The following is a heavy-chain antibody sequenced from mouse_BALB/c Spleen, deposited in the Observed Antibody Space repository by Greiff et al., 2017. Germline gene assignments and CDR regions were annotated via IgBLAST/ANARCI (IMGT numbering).Heavy chain of an antibody. CDR2: INPSSGYT. Sequence: VQLQQSAAELARPGASVKMSCKASGYTFTSYTMHWVKQRPGQGLEWIGYINPSSGYTEYNQKFKDKTTLTADKSSSTAYMQLSSLTSEDSAVYYCARWGLYYYGSSLYYYAMDYWGQGTSVTVSS. V-gene: IGHV1-4*02. J-gene: IGHJ4*01. D-gene: IGHD1-1*01. CDR1: GYTFTSYT. CDR3: ARWGLYYYGSSLYYYAMDY.